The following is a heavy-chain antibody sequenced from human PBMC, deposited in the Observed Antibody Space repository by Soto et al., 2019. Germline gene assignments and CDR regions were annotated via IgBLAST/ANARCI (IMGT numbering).Heavy chain of an antibody. CDR3: ARESTLFGYSYGDDY. CDR2: ISSSGSTI. V-gene: IGHV3-11*01. J-gene: IGHJ4*02. D-gene: IGHD5-18*01. CDR1: GFTCSDYY. Sequence: GSLRLPCAASGFTCSDYYMSWIRQAPGKGLEWVSYISSSGSTIYYADSVKGRFTISRDNAKNSLYLQMNSLRAEDTAVYYCARESTLFGYSYGDDYWGQGTLVTVSS.